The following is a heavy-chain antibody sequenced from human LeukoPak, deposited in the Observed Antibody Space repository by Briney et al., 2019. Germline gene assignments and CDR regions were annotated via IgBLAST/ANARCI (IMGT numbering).Heavy chain of an antibody. V-gene: IGHV4-61*01. CDR2: IYYSGST. Sequence: SETLSLTCTVSGGSVSSGSYYWSWIRQPPGKGLEWIGYIYYSGSTNYNPSLKSRVTISVDTSKNQFSLKLSSVTAADTAVYYCARGGSGYDSFYYNGMDVWGQGTLVTVSS. CDR3: ARGGSGYDSFYYNGMDV. CDR1: GGSVSSGSYY. J-gene: IGHJ6*02. D-gene: IGHD5-12*01.